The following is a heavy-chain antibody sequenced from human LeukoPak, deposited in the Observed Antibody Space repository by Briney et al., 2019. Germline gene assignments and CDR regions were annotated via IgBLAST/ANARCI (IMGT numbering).Heavy chain of an antibody. D-gene: IGHD5-24*01. Sequence: GGSLRLSCAASGFTFSSYWMSWVRLAPGKGLEWVANIKGEGSEKWYADSVKGRLTISRENAQNSVHLQMNSLRAEATAVYHCARDEYRSRWLHPWGQGTLVTVTS. V-gene: IGHV3-7*01. J-gene: IGHJ5*02. CDR1: GFTFSSYW. CDR3: ARDEYRSRWLHP. CDR2: IKGEGSEK.